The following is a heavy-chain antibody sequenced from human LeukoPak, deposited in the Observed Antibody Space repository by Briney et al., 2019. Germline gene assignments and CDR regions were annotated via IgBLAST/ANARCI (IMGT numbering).Heavy chain of an antibody. D-gene: IGHD3-3*01. CDR3: ARDTPSRVITPAGAY. CDR2: ISGSSSYI. CDR1: GFTFSRYA. V-gene: IGHV3-21*01. J-gene: IGHJ4*02. Sequence: TGGSLRLSCVASGFTFSRYAMNWVRQAPGKGLEWVSSISGSSSYIYYADSVKGRFTISRDNAKNSLYLQMNSLRAEDTAVYYCARDTPSRVITPAGAYWGQGTLVTVSS.